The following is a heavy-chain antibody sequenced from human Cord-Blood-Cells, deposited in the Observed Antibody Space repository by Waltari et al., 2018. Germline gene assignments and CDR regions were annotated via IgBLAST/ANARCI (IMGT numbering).Heavy chain of an antibody. CDR2: IYYSGST. Sequence: QVQLQESGPGLVKPSETLSLTCTVSGGSVSSGSYYWTWIRQPPGKGLEWIGYIYYSGSTNYNPFLKSRVTISVDTSKNQFSLKLSSVTAADTAVYYCARGEGIAAAGTLDPWGQGTLVTVSS. CDR1: GGSVSSGSYY. J-gene: IGHJ5*02. D-gene: IGHD6-13*01. V-gene: IGHV4-61*01. CDR3: ARGEGIAAAGTLDP.